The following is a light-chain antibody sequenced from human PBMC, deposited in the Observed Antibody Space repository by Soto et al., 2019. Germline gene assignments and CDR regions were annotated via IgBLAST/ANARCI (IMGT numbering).Light chain of an antibody. CDR1: SSDVGIYNY. Sequence: QSVRTQPASVSGSPGQSITISCTGTSSDVGIYNYVSWYQQHPGKAPKLMIYQVTNRPSGVSNRFSGSKSGNTASLTISGLQAEDEADYYCSSYTGSTNYVFGTGTKGTVL. CDR2: QVT. CDR3: SSYTGSTNYV. J-gene: IGLJ1*01. V-gene: IGLV2-14*01.